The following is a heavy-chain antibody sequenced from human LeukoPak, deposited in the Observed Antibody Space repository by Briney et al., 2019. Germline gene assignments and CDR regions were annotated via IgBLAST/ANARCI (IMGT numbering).Heavy chain of an antibody. J-gene: IGHJ4*02. CDR1: GFTFDDYA. CDR2: INWNSGNI. Sequence: AGGSLRPSCAASGFTFDDYAMHWVRQAPGKGLEWVSSINWNSGNIGLADSVKGRFTISRDNAKNSLYLQMSSLRAEDTALYYCAKASGYNYDSSGPDYWGQGTLVTVSS. V-gene: IGHV3-9*01. D-gene: IGHD3-22*01. CDR3: AKASGYNYDSSGPDY.